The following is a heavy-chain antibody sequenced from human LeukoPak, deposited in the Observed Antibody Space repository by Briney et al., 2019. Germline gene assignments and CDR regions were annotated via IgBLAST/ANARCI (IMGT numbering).Heavy chain of an antibody. CDR2: IYYSGST. CDR3: ARGEDTYAFDI. V-gene: IGHV4-39*01. J-gene: IGHJ3*02. Sequence: SETLSLTCTVSGGSISSSSYYWGWIRQPPGKGLEWIGSIYYSGSTYYNPSLKSRVTISVDTSKNQFSLKLSSVTAADTAVYYCARGEDTYAFDIWGQGTMVTVSS. D-gene: IGHD2-15*01. CDR1: GGSISSSSYY.